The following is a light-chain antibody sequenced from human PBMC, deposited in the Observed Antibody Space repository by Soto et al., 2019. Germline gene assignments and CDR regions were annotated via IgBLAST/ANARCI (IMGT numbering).Light chain of an antibody. Sequence: QSALTQPPSASGSPGQSVTISCTGTSSDVGGYIFVSWYQQHPGKAPKLMIYDVNKRPSGVPDRFSGSKSDNTASLTVSGLQAEDEADYYCGGWDDSLSGPVFGGGTQLTVL. J-gene: IGLJ2*01. CDR2: DVN. V-gene: IGLV2-8*01. CDR1: SSDVGGYIF. CDR3: GGWDDSLSGPV.